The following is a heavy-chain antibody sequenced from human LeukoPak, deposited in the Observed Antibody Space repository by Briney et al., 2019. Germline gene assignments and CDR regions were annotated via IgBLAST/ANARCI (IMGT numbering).Heavy chain of an antibody. CDR1: GGSISRYY. Sequence: SETLSLTCAVSGGSISRYYWNWIRQPPGKRLEWIGYVSNIETTNYNPSLKSRVTISVDTSKNQFSLRLNSVTAADTAVYYCARPPHYYDTSGYSVWGQGTLVTVSS. CDR3: ARPPHYYDTSGYSV. CDR2: VSNIETT. D-gene: IGHD3-22*01. V-gene: IGHV4-59*01. J-gene: IGHJ4*02.